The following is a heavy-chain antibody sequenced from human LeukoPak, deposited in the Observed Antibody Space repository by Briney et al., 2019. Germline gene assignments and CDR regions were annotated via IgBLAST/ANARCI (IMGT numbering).Heavy chain of an antibody. D-gene: IGHD5-18*01. CDR1: GDSISSYY. CDR3: AREDIAMAEGFDP. CDR2: IYTSGST. Sequence: SETLSLTCTVSGDSISSYYWNWIRQPAGKGLKGIGRIYTSGSTNYNPSLKSRVSMSVDTSKNHFSLKLSSVTAADTAVYYCAREDIAMAEGFDPWGQGTLVTVSS. V-gene: IGHV4-4*07. J-gene: IGHJ5*02.